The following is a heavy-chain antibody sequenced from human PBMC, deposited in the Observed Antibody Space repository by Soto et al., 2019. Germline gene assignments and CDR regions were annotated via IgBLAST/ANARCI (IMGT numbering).Heavy chain of an antibody. Sequence: GGSLRLSCAASGFTVSSNYMSWVRQAPGKGLEWVSVIYSGGSTYYADSVKGRFTISRDNSKNTLYLQMNSLRAEDTAVYFCSISAPDYGDYFSYYYYYMDVWGKGTTVTVSS. CDR3: SISAPDYGDYFSYYYYYMDV. CDR1: GFTVSSNY. V-gene: IGHV3-66*01. CDR2: IYSGGST. D-gene: IGHD4-17*01. J-gene: IGHJ6*03.